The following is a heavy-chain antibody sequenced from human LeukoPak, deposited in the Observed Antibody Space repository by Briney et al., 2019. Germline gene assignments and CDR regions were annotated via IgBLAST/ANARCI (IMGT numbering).Heavy chain of an antibody. CDR2: IWYDGSNK. CDR3: ARDQRAYTEDAFDI. J-gene: IGHJ3*02. CDR1: GFTFSSYG. D-gene: IGHD2-2*02. V-gene: IGHV3-33*01. Sequence: GGSLRLSRAASGFTFSSYGMHWVRQAPGKGLEWVAVIWYDGSNKYYADSVKGRFTISRDNSKNTLYLQMNSLRAGDTAVYYCARDQRAYTEDAFDIWGQGTMVTVSS.